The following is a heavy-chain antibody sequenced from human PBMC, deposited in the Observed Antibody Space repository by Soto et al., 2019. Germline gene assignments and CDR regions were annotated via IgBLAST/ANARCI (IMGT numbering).Heavy chain of an antibody. CDR2: IYFTGAT. Sequence: QVQLQESGPGLVKPSQTLSLTCNVSGGSIGSGTSYWTGIRQHPGEGLEWIGHIYFTGATYSNPSLRSRLTMSVDTSKNQFSLKLTSVTAADTATYYCASIPRRGYSYGIDYWGQGTLVTVSS. J-gene: IGHJ4*02. D-gene: IGHD2-15*01. V-gene: IGHV4-31*03. CDR1: GGSIGSGTSY. CDR3: ASIPRRGYSYGIDY.